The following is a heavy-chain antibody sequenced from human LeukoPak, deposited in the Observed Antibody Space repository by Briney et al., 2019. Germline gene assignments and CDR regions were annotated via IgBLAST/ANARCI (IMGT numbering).Heavy chain of an antibody. CDR1: GGSISSSSYY. J-gene: IGHJ4*02. D-gene: IGHD3-9*01. V-gene: IGHV4-39*07. CDR3: ARGLRYFDWLEIQYYFDY. CDR2: IYCSGST. Sequence: SETLSLTCTVSGGSISSSSYYWGWIRQPPGKGLEWIGSIYCSGSTYYNPSLKSRVTISVDTSKNQFSLKLSSVTAADTAVYYCARGLRYFDWLEIQYYFDYWGQGTLVTVSS.